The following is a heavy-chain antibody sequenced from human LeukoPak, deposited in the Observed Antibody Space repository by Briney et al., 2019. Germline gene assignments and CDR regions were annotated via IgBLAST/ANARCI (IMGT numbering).Heavy chain of an antibody. V-gene: IGHV3-30*03. CDR3: AREGKGIAARLPFDI. Sequence: PGGSLRLSCAASGFTFSSYGMHWVRQAPGKGLEWVAVVSYDGSNKYYADSVKGRFTISRDNSKNTLYLQMNSLRAEDTAVYYCAREGKGIAARLPFDIWGQGTMVTVSS. D-gene: IGHD6-6*01. CDR1: GFTFSSYG. J-gene: IGHJ3*02. CDR2: VSYDGSNK.